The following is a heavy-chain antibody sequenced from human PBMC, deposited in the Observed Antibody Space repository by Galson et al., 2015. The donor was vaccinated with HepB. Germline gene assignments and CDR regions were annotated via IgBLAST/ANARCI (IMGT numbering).Heavy chain of an antibody. Sequence: SLRLSCAASGFTFSSYWMSWVRQAPGKGLEWVANIKQDGSEKYYVDSVKGRFTISRDNAKNSLYLQMNSLRAEDTAVYYCARDQMNSGSWTRGLNAFDIWGQGTMVTVSS. CDR3: ARDQMNSGSWTRGLNAFDI. D-gene: IGHD1-26*01. CDR1: GFTFSSYW. J-gene: IGHJ3*02. CDR2: IKQDGSEK. V-gene: IGHV3-7*01.